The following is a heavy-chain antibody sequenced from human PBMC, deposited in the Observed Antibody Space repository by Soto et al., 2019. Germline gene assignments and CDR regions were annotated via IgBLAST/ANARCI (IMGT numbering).Heavy chain of an antibody. Sequence: GASVKVSCKASGGTFSSYAISWVRQAPGQGLEWMGWISAYNGNTNYAQKLQGRVTMTTDTSTSTAYMELRSLRSDDTAVYYCARGGVALPYYGMDVWGQGTTVTVSS. V-gene: IGHV1-18*01. J-gene: IGHJ6*02. CDR3: ARGGVALPYYGMDV. CDR2: ISAYNGNT. D-gene: IGHD2-21*01. CDR1: GGTFSSYA.